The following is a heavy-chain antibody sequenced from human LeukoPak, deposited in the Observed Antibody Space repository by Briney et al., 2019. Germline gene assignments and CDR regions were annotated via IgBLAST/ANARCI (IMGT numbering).Heavy chain of an antibody. D-gene: IGHD1-26*01. CDR2: IYTSGST. Sequence: SETLSLTCTVSGGSFSIYYWSWIRQPAGKGLEWIGRIYTSGSTNYNPSLKSRVTMSVDTSKNQFSLKLTSVTAADTAVYYCAREYSGSYYFDYWGQGTLVTVSS. CDR3: AREYSGSYYFDY. J-gene: IGHJ4*02. CDR1: GGSFSIYY. V-gene: IGHV4-4*07.